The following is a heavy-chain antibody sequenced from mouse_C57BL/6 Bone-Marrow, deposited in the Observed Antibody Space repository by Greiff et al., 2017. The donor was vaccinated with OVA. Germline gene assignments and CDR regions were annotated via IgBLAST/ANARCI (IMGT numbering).Heavy chain of an antibody. J-gene: IGHJ4*01. V-gene: IGHV1-22*01. D-gene: IGHD2-5*01. CDR3: AGGAYYNSYRVYYYAMDY. CDR2: INPNNGGT. CDR1: GYTFTDYY. Sequence: EVQLQQPGPELVKPGASVKMSCKASGYTFTDYYMHWVKQSHGKSLEWIGYINPNNGGTSYNQKFKGKATLTVNKSSSTAYMELRSLTSVDSAVXYCAGGAYYNSYRVYYYAMDYWGQGTSVTVSS.